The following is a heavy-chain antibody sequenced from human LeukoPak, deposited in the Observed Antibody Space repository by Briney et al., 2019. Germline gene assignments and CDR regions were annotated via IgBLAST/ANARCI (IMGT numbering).Heavy chain of an antibody. CDR2: ISYDGSNK. Sequence: GGSLRLSCAASGFTFSSYAMHWVRQAPGKGLEWVAVISYDGSNKYYADSVKGRFTISRDNSKNTLYLQMNSLRAEDTAVYYCARDQMDYDYVWGSYRYHWFDHWGQGTLVTVSS. J-gene: IGHJ5*02. D-gene: IGHD3-16*02. CDR3: ARDQMDYDYVWGSYRYHWFDH. CDR1: GFTFSSYA. V-gene: IGHV3-30-3*01.